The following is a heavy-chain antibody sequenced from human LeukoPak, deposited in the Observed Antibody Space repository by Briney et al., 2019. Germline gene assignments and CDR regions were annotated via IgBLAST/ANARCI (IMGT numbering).Heavy chain of an antibody. CDR3: ARAQTTVVRSDFDY. CDR2: ISAYNGNT. D-gene: IGHD4-23*01. J-gene: IGHJ4*02. CDR1: GYTFTSYG. V-gene: IGHV1-18*01. Sequence: ASVKVSCKASGYTFTSYGISWVRQAPGQGLEWMGWISAYNGNTNYAQKLQGRVTMTTDTSTSTAYMELRSLRSDDTAVYYCARAQTTVVRSDFDYWGQGTLVTVSS.